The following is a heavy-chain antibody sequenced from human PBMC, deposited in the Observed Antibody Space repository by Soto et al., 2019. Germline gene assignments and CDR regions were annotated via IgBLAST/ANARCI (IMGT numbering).Heavy chain of an antibody. Sequence: SETLSLTCTVSGGSISSSSYYWGWIRQPPGKGLEWIGSIYYSGSTYYNPSLKSRVTISVDTSKNQFSLKLSSVTAADTAVYYCARVPIAVAGTYYYYYMDVWGKGTTVTVSS. CDR3: ARVPIAVAGTYYYYYMDV. CDR2: IYYSGST. J-gene: IGHJ6*03. D-gene: IGHD6-19*01. CDR1: GGSISSSSYY. V-gene: IGHV4-39*01.